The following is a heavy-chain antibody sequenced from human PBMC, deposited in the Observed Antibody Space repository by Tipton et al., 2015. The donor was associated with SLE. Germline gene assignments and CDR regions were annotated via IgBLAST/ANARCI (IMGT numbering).Heavy chain of an antibody. D-gene: IGHD1-26*01. CDR1: GGSFSGYY. Sequence: TLSLTCAVYGGSFSGYYWSWIRQPPGKGREWIGEINHSGSTNYNPSLKSRVTISVDTSKNQFSLKLSSVTAADPAVYYCARGIRIVGATHDALDIWGQGTMVTVSS. CDR2: INHSGST. J-gene: IGHJ3*02. CDR3: ARGIRIVGATHDALDI. V-gene: IGHV4-34*01.